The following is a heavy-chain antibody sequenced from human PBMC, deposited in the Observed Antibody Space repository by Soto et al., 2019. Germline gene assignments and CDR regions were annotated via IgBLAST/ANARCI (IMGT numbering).Heavy chain of an antibody. Sequence: QVQVVQSGAEVKKPWASVKISCQASGYTFSTHAMHWVRQAPGQSLEWMGWIHGGTGQTKHSHRFQDRVSITRDSSASTAHMELSCLRSKDTAVYYCERRRRMEETSHHLVLYIWGQGTTATLS. J-gene: IGHJ6*02. CDR3: ERRRRMEETSHHLVLYI. CDR2: IHGGTGQT. D-gene: IGHD1-1*01. V-gene: IGHV1-3*01. CDR1: GYTFSTHA.